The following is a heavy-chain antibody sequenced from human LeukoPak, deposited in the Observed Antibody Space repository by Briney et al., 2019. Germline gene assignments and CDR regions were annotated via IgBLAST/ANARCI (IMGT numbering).Heavy chain of an antibody. D-gene: IGHD6-19*01. CDR2: ISSSSSYI. Sequence: PGGSLRLSCAASGFTFSSYSMNWVRQAPGKGLEWVSSISSSSSYIYYADSVKGRFTISRDNSKNTLYLQVNSLRAEDTAVYYCAKDRLGYSSGSFSDYWGQGTLVTVSS. V-gene: IGHV3-21*04. J-gene: IGHJ4*02. CDR3: AKDRLGYSSGSFSDY. CDR1: GFTFSSYS.